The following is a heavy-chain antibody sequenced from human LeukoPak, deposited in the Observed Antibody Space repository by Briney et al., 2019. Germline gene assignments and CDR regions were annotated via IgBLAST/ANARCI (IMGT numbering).Heavy chain of an antibody. CDR2: ISYDGSNK. V-gene: IGHV3-30*03. CDR3: ATLDGVDY. J-gene: IGHJ4*02. Sequence: GGSLRLSCAASGFTFSSYGMHWVRQAPGKGLEWVAVISYDGSNKYYADSVKGRFTISRDNSKNTLYLQMNSLRAEDTAVYYCATLDGVDYRGQGTLVTVSS. D-gene: IGHD1-1*01. CDR1: GFTFSSYG.